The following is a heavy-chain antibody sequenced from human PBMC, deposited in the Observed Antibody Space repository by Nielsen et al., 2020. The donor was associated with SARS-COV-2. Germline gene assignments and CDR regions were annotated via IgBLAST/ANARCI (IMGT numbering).Heavy chain of an antibody. V-gene: IGHV3-23*01. D-gene: IGHD3-10*01. Sequence: GESLKISCIASGFTFNIYSMAWVRRTPGRVLQWVSGISASGGSTYYTDSVKGRFAVSKDNSRNTLYLQMNSLRVEDTAIYFCAKDNVVRGDAYDIWGQGTVVTVSS. CDR2: ISASGGST. CDR3: AKDNVVRGDAYDI. CDR1: GFTFNIYS. J-gene: IGHJ3*02.